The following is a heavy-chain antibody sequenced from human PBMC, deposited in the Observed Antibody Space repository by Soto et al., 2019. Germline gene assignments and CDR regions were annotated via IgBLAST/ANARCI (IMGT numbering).Heavy chain of an antibody. CDR3: VHHGGVSYYPDV. D-gene: IGHD2-8*01. J-gene: IGHJ4*02. Sequence: PSETLSLTCAVSGGALSISNWWSCVRQPPGQTLEWLWELFYSGSTKYNPSLSSRVTISADQSNNVFSLRLTSVTAADTAMYYCVHHGGVSYYPDVWGQGVLVTVSS. CDR2: LFYSGST. V-gene: IGHV4-4*02. CDR1: GGALSISNW.